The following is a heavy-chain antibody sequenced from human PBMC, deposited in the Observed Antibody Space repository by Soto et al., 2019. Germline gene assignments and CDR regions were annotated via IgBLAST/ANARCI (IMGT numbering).Heavy chain of an antibody. J-gene: IGHJ4*02. CDR3: AKDQGSSWYEIDY. CDR2: ISGSGGST. CDR1: EFPFSTYA. D-gene: IGHD6-13*01. Sequence: GGPLRPSCAASEFPFSTYAVTWVRQVPGKGLEWVSTISGSGGSTYYADSVKGRFTISRDNSKNTLYLQMNSLRAEDTAVYYCAKDQGSSWYEIDYWGQGTLVTVSS. V-gene: IGHV3-23*01.